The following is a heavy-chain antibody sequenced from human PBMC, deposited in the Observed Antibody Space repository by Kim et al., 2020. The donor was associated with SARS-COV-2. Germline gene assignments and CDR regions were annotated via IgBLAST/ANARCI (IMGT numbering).Heavy chain of an antibody. J-gene: IGHJ4*03. CDR3: ARGYSLEPSDY. CDR2: T. V-gene: IGHV3-23*03. D-gene: IGHD1-26*01. Sequence: TYYADSVKCRVTISRDNAKNTLYLTMNSLRAEGTAVCYSARGYSLEPSDYWGQGTLVTVSS.